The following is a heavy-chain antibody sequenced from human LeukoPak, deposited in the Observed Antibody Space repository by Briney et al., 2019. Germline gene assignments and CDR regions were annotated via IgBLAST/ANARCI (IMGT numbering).Heavy chain of an antibody. CDR3: ARDRLRGYYDTSGHGIDY. D-gene: IGHD3-16*01. CDR1: GFTFSSYN. CDR2: IGGSTTTM. Sequence: PGGSLRLSCAASGFTFSSYNMNWVRQAPGKGLEWVSNIGGSTTTMYYADSVKGRFTISRDNAKNSLYLQMNSLRAKDTAVYYCARDRLRGYYDTSGHGIDYWGQGTLVTVSS. V-gene: IGHV3-48*01. J-gene: IGHJ4*02.